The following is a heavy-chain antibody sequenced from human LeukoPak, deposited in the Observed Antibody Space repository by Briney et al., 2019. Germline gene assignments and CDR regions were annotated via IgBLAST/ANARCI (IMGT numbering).Heavy chain of an antibody. Sequence: GKGRVWVSCINSDGNTTSYADSVKGRFTISRDNPKNTLYLQMNRLRAEDTAVYYCARGVVFQAKDGIRGTVEVSAFLLNGCSDL. CDR2: INSDGNTT. V-gene: IGHV3-74*01. CDR3: ARGVVFQAKDGIRGTVEVSAFLLNGCSDL. J-gene: IGHJ2*01. D-gene: IGHD3-3*01.